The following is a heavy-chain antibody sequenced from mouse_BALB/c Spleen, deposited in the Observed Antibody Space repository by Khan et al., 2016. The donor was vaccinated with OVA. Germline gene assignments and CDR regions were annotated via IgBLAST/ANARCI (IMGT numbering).Heavy chain of an antibody. J-gene: IGHJ4*01. V-gene: IGHV5-4*02. CDR1: GFTFSDYY. D-gene: IGHD2-4*01. CDR2: NSDGGNYT. CDR3: ARDYDYDGYYTMDY. Sequence: EVELVESGGGLVNPGGSLKLSCAASGFTFSDYYMYWVRQTPEKRLEWVATNSDGGNYTYYPDDLKGRFTISRDNAKNSLYLQMSSLKSEDTAMYYCARDYDYDGYYTMDYWGQGTSVTVSS.